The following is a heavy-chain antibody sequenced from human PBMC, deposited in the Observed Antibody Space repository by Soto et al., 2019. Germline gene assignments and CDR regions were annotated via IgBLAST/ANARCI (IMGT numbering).Heavy chain of an antibody. V-gene: IGHV3-30*18. CDR1: GFTFSSYG. J-gene: IGHJ4*02. CDR2: ISYDGSNK. D-gene: IGHD3-9*01. CDR3: AKDRYDILTGSPDDY. Sequence: QVQLVESGGGVVQPGRSLRLSCAASGFTFSSYGMHWVRQAPGKGLEWVAVISYDGSNKYYADSVKGRFTISRDNSKYTLYLQMNSLRAEDTAVYYCAKDRYDILTGSPDDYWGQGTLVTVSS.